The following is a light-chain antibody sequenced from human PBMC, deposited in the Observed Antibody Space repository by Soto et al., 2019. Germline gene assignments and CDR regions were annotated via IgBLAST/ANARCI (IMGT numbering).Light chain of an antibody. J-gene: IGKJ1*01. CDR3: QQYSSYPWT. Sequence: DIQMTQSPSTLSASVGDRVTITCRPSQTISSWLAWYQQKPGRAPNLLIYDASSLESGVPSRFSGSGSGTEFTLPISSLQPDDFATYYCQQYSSYPWTFGQGTKVEIK. V-gene: IGKV1-5*01. CDR1: QTISSW. CDR2: DAS.